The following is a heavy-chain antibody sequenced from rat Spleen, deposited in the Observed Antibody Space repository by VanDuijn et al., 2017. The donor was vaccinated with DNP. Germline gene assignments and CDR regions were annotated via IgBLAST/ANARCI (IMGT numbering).Heavy chain of an antibody. CDR2: ISYDGSST. Sequence: EVQLVESGGGLVQPGRSLKLSCAASGFTFSDYNMAWVRQAPKKGLEWVATISYDGSSTYYRDSVKGRFNISRDNAQSTLYLQLDSLRSEDTATYYCARQLRGYWYFDFWGPGTMVTVSS. CDR1: GFTFSDYN. V-gene: IGHV5-7*01. CDR3: ARQLRGYWYFDF. J-gene: IGHJ1*01.